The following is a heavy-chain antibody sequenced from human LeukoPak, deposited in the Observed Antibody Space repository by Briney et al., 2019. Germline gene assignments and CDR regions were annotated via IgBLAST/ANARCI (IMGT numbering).Heavy chain of an antibody. J-gene: IGHJ4*02. D-gene: IGHD3-22*01. CDR3: ARERYYYDSSGYYQVDLGFDY. V-gene: IGHV1-46*01. CDR2: INPIGGST. Sequence: ASVKVSRKASGYTSTSYYMHWVRQAPGQGLEWMGLINPIGGSTSYAQKFQGRVTMTRDTSTSTVYMELSSLRSEDTAVYYCARERYYYDSSGYYQVDLGFDYWGQGTLVTVSS. CDR1: GYTSTSYY.